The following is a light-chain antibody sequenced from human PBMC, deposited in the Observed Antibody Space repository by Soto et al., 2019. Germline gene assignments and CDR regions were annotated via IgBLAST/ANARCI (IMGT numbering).Light chain of an antibody. V-gene: IGKV3-15*01. J-gene: IGKJ3*01. CDR2: GAS. CDR1: QSVSSN. Sequence: EIVMTQSPATLSVSPGERATLSCRASQSVSSNLAWYQQKPGQAPRLLIYGASTRATGIPARFSGSGSGTEFTLTISSLQSEDFAVYYRQQYNNWPPFTFGPGTRWIS. CDR3: QQYNNWPPFT.